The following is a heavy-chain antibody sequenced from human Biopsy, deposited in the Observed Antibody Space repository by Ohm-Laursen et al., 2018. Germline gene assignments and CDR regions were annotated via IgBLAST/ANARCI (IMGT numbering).Heavy chain of an antibody. D-gene: IGHD1-1*01. V-gene: IGHV1-18*01. CDR2: INTVIGNT. CDR1: GYTFTSYG. J-gene: IGHJ6*02. Sequence: ASVKVFCQASGYTFTSYGISWVRQAPGQGLEWMGWINTVIGNTIYAQNLQGRLTMTADTSTSTAYMEVTSLRSDDTAVYYCARAKLEPVYYYYGMDVWGQGTTVTVSS. CDR3: ARAKLEPVYYYYGMDV.